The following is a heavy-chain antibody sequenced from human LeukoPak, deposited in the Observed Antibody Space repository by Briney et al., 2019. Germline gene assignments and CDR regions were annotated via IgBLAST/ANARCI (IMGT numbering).Heavy chain of an antibody. CDR1: GFTFSNAG. D-gene: IGHD3-16*01. Sequence: PGGSLRLSCAASGFTFSNAGMSWVRQAPGKGLEWVGRIKSKSDGGTTDYAAPVRGRFTISRDDSKNTLYLQMNSLKAEDTAVYYCTTDAPWITAPFDSWGQGTLVTVSS. V-gene: IGHV3-15*01. J-gene: IGHJ4*02. CDR3: TTDAPWITAPFDS. CDR2: IKSKSDGGTT.